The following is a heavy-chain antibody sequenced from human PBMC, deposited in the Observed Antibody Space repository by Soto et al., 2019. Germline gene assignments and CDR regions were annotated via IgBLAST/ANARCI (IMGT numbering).Heavy chain of an antibody. CDR3: ARDAYGDHDY. V-gene: IGHV4-31*03. CDR1: GGSISSGGYY. D-gene: IGHD2-21*02. J-gene: IGHJ4*02. CDR2: IYYSGST. Sequence: SETLSLTCTVSGGSISSGGYYWSWIRQHPGKGLEWIGYIYYSGSTYYNPSLKSRVTISVDTSKNQFSLKLSSVTAADTAVYYCARDAYGDHDYWGQGTLVTVSS.